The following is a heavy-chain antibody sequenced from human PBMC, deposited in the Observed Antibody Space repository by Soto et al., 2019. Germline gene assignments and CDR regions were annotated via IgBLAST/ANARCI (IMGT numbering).Heavy chain of an antibody. Sequence: QVQLVQSGAEVKKPGASVKVSCKASGYTFTSYGISWVRQAPGQGLEWMGWISAYNGNTNYAQKLQGRVTMTTDTFPSTAYMEVRSLRSDDTAVYYWARSPPPSALRFLEWWDYWGQGTLVTVSS. J-gene: IGHJ4*02. CDR2: ISAYNGNT. CDR3: ARSPPPSALRFLEWWDY. V-gene: IGHV1-18*01. CDR1: GYTFTSYG. D-gene: IGHD3-3*01.